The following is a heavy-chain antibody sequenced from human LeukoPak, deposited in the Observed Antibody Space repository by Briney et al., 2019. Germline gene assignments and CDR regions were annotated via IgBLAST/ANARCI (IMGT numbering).Heavy chain of an antibody. V-gene: IGHV1-2*02. Sequence: ASVKVSCKASGYTFTGYYMHWVRQAPGQGLEWMGWISPNSGGTNYAQKFQGRVTMTRDTSISTAYMELSRLRSDDTAVYYCAGQLSCSSTSCYDEAADYWGQGTLVTVSS. CDR2: ISPNSGGT. CDR3: AGQLSCSSTSCYDEAADY. J-gene: IGHJ4*02. CDR1: GYTFTGYY. D-gene: IGHD2-2*01.